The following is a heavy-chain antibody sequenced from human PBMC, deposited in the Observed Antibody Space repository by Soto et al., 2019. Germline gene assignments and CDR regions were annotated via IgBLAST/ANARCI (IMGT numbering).Heavy chain of an antibody. CDR1: GFSLSTSGVG. CDR3: VRLLWFGELT. Sequence: QITLKESGPTLVKPTQTLTLTCTISGFSLSTSGVGVGWIRQPPGKALDWLALIYWDGDKRYSLSLKSRLTITKDTSKNQVVLTMTNMDPVDTATYYCVRLLWFGELTWGQGTLVTVSS. V-gene: IGHV2-5*02. CDR2: IYWDGDK. D-gene: IGHD3-10*01. J-gene: IGHJ4*02.